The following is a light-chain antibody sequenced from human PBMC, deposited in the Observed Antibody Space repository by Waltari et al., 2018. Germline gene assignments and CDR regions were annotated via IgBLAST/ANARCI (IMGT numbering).Light chain of an antibody. CDR2: GAS. V-gene: IGKV3-20*01. CDR1: QSVSSSY. CDR3: QQYGSSPWT. Sequence: EIVLTQSPGTLSLSPGESATLSCRASQSVSSSYFAWYQQKPGQAPRLLIYGASSRATGIPDRFSGSGSGTDFTLTISRLEPEDFAVYYCQQYGSSPWTFGQGTKVEIK. J-gene: IGKJ1*01.